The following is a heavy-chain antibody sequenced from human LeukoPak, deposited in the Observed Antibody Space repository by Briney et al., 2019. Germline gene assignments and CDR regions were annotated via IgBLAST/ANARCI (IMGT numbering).Heavy chain of an antibody. CDR3: AGYCSSTSCYTNWFDP. CDR1: GGTFSSYA. J-gene: IGHJ5*02. Sequence: SVKVSCKAFGGTFSSYAISWVRQAPGQGLEWMGRIIPILGIANYAQKFQGRVTITADKSTSTAYMELSSLRSEDTAVYYCAGYCSSTSCYTNWFDPWGQGTLVTVSS. D-gene: IGHD2-2*02. V-gene: IGHV1-69*04. CDR2: IIPILGIA.